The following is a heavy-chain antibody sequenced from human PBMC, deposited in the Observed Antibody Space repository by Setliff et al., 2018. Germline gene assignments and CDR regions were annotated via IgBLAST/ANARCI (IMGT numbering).Heavy chain of an antibody. CDR1: GYSFTSYG. V-gene: IGHV1-69*05. Sequence: SVKVSCKASGYSFTSYGMHWVRQAPGQGLEWMGGTIPIFGSTNYAQKFQDRVTIITDESTSTAYMELRSLRTEDTAVYSCAKDSVVRGFINGDSFDYWGQGTLVTVSS. J-gene: IGHJ4*02. CDR3: AKDSVVRGFINGDSFDY. D-gene: IGHD3-10*01. CDR2: TIPIFGST.